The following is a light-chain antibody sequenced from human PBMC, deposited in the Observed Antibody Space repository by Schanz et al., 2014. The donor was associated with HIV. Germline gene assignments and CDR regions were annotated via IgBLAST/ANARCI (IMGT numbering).Light chain of an antibody. CDR1: QSISTW. V-gene: IGKV1-5*03. J-gene: IGKJ1*01. CDR2: EAS. Sequence: DIQMTQPPSALSASVGDKVILSCRASQSISTWLAWYQQKPGKAPRLLIYEASTLESGVPSRFSGSGSGTEFTLTINNLQPEDFATYYCQQYSSYSPTFGQGTKVE. CDR3: QQYSSYSPT.